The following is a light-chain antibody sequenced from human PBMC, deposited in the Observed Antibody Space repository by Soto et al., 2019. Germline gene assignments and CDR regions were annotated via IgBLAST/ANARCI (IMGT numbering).Light chain of an antibody. J-gene: IGKJ2*01. Sequence: DIPMTQSPSTLSASVGDRVTIICRASQSINNWLAWYQQKPGKAPKLLIYKASSLESGVPSRFSGSGYGTEFTLTISSLQPEDFATYYCQQYNSYLYTFGQGTRLEIK. V-gene: IGKV1-5*03. CDR1: QSINNW. CDR2: KAS. CDR3: QQYNSYLYT.